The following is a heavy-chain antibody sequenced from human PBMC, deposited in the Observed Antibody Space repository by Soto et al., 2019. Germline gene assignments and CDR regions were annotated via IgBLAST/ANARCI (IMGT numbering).Heavy chain of an antibody. CDR3: ARDQGGITIFGVVTAYYYYGMDV. D-gene: IGHD3-3*01. CDR1: GGSISSGDYY. J-gene: IGHJ6*02. CDR2: IYYSGST. V-gene: IGHV4-30-4*01. Sequence: PSETPSLTCTVSGGSISSGDYYWSWIRQPPGKGLEWIGYIYYSGSTYYNPSLKSRVTISVDTSKNQFSLKLSSVTAADTAVYYCARDQGGITIFGVVTAYYYYGMDVWGQGTTVTVSS.